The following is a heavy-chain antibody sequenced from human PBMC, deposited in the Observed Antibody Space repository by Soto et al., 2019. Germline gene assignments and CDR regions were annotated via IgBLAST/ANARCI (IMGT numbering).Heavy chain of an antibody. D-gene: IGHD4-17*01. CDR3: ARFVMTTVTTRGGWYFDL. J-gene: IGHJ2*01. CDR2: IYYSGST. Sequence: QVQLQESGPGLVKPSETLSLTCTVSGGSISSYYWSWIRQPPGKGLEWIGYIYYSGSTNYNPSLTSRVTISVDTSKNQFSLKLSSVTAADTAVYYCARFVMTTVTTRGGWYFDLWGRGTLVTVSS. V-gene: IGHV4-59*01. CDR1: GGSISSYY.